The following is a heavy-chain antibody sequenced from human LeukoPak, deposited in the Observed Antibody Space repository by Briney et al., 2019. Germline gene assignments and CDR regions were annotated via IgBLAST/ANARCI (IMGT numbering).Heavy chain of an antibody. CDR3: TRAELPSLFDY. CDR2: IYYSGST. V-gene: IGHV4-59*01. D-gene: IGHD1-7*01. CDR1: GGSISSYY. J-gene: IGHJ4*02. Sequence: AETLSLTCTVSGGSISSYYWSWIRQPPGKGLEWIGYIYYSGSTNYNPSLKSRVTISVDTSKNQFSLKLSSVTAADTAVYYCTRAELPSLFDYWGQGTLVTVSS.